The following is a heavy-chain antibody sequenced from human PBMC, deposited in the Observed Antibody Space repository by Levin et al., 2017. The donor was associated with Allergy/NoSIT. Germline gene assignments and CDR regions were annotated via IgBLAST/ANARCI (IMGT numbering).Heavy chain of an antibody. D-gene: IGHD7-27*01. CDR2: INPSGGPR. CDR1: GYTFSNYY. Sequence: PVASVKVSCKASGYTFSNYYLHWVRQAPGQGLEWMGLINPSGGPRVYAQKFQGRVTMTRDTSTSTVYMELSSLRYEDTAMYYCARAALPGDVYYFDYWGQGTLVTVSS. J-gene: IGHJ4*02. V-gene: IGHV1-46*01. CDR3: ARAALPGDVYYFDY.